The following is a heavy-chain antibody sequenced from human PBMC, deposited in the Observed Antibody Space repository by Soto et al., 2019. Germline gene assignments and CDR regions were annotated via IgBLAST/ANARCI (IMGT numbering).Heavy chain of an antibody. CDR1: GFIFSSYA. Sequence: EVQLLESGGDLVQPGGSLRLSCATSGFIFSSYAMNWVRQAPGKGLEWVSAISGTSGSTYYADSVKGRFTISRDNSKNTLYLQMYSLKVEDTAVYYCAKDERPGIVGRAYWGQGTLVTVSS. V-gene: IGHV3-23*01. CDR3: AKDERPGIVGRAY. CDR2: ISGTSGST. D-gene: IGHD1-26*01. J-gene: IGHJ4*02.